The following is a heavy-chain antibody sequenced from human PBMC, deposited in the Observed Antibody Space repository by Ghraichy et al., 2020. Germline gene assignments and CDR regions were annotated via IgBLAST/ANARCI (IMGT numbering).Heavy chain of an antibody. D-gene: IGHD6-19*01. Sequence: GGSLRLSCAASGFTFSSYAMSWVRQAPGKGLEWVSAISGSGGSTYYADSVKGRFTISRDNSKNTLYLQMNSLRAEDTAVYYCAKGGASGSIAVARSVYGMDVWGQGTTVTVSS. J-gene: IGHJ6*02. CDR1: GFTFSSYA. CDR3: AKGGASGSIAVARSVYGMDV. CDR2: ISGSGGST. V-gene: IGHV3-23*01.